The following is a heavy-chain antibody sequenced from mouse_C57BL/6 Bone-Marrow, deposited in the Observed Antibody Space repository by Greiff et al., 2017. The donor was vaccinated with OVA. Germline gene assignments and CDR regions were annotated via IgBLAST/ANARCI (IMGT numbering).Heavy chain of an antibody. Sequence: VKLVESGAELARPGASVKLSCKASGYTFTSYGISWVKQRTGQGLEWIGEIYPRSGNTYYNEKFKGKATLTADKSSSTAYMELRSLTSEDSAVYFCARKGAWYFDVWGTGTTVTVSS. V-gene: IGHV1-81*01. J-gene: IGHJ1*03. CDR1: GYTFTSYG. CDR2: IYPRSGNT. CDR3: ARKGAWYFDV.